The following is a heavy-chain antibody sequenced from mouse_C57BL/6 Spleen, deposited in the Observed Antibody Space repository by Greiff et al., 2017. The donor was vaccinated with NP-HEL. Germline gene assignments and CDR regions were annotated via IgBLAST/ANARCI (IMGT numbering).Heavy chain of an antibody. J-gene: IGHJ3*01. V-gene: IGHV1-82*01. Sequence: VQLQESGPELVKPGASVKISCKASGYAFSSSWMNWVKQRPGKGLEWIGRIYPGDGDTNYNGKFKGKATLTADKSSSTAYMQLSSLTSEDSAVYFCGSYYSNYHPWFAYWGQGTLVTVSA. CDR3: GSYYSNYHPWFAY. D-gene: IGHD2-5*01. CDR1: GYAFSSSW. CDR2: IYPGDGDT.